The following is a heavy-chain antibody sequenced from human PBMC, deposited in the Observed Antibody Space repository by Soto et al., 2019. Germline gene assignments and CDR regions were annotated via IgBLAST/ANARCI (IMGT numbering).Heavy chain of an antibody. J-gene: IGHJ4*02. CDR1: GFTFHDYG. D-gene: IGHD1-20*01. V-gene: IGHV3-9*01. CDR2: MTWNSVSI. Sequence: VQLVESGGGLVQPGGSLRLSCAASGFTFHDYGMHWVRQAPGKGLEWVSGMTWNSVSIGYANSVKGRFSLSRDNAKNSLFLEMNSLRVEDTALYYCAKGGSITGIMDYWGQGTLVTVSS. CDR3: AKGGSITGIMDY.